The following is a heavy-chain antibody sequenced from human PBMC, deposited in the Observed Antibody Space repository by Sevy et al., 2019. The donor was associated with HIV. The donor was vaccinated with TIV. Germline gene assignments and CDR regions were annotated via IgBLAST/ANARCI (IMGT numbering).Heavy chain of an antibody. J-gene: IGHJ6*02. V-gene: IGHV4-59*01. CDR3: ARDVSRLRMDV. Sequence: SETLSLTCTVSGGSISSYYWSWIRQPPGKGLEWIGYIYYSGSTNYNPSLKSRVTISVDTSKNQFSLKLSSVTAADTAVYYCARDVSRLRMDVWGQGTTVTVSS. CDR1: GGSISSYY. D-gene: IGHD2-15*01. CDR2: IYYSGST.